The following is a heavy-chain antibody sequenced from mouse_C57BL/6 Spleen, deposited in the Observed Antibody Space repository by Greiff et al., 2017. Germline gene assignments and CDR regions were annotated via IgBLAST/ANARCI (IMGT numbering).Heavy chain of an antibody. Sequence: QVQLKQSGAELVKPGASVKISCKASGYAFSSYWMNWVKQRPGKGLEWIGQIYPGDGDTNYNGKFKGKATLTADKSSSTAYMQLSSLASDDSAVYFCARRETAQVLFAYWGQGTLVTVSA. D-gene: IGHD3-2*02. CDR2: IYPGDGDT. CDR3: ARRETAQVLFAY. CDR1: GYAFSSYW. J-gene: IGHJ3*01. V-gene: IGHV1-80*01.